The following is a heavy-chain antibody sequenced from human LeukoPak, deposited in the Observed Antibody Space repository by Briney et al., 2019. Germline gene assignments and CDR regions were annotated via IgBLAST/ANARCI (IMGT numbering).Heavy chain of an antibody. D-gene: IGHD3-22*01. Sequence: GGSLRLSCAASGFTFSSYAMSWVRQAPGKGLEWVSAISGSGGSTYYADSVKGRFTISRDNSRNTLYLQMNSLRAEDTAVYYCAKLGHYYDSSGYYAHWGQGPLVTVSS. J-gene: IGHJ4*02. CDR1: GFTFSSYA. CDR2: ISGSGGST. V-gene: IGHV3-23*01. CDR3: AKLGHYYDSSGYYAH.